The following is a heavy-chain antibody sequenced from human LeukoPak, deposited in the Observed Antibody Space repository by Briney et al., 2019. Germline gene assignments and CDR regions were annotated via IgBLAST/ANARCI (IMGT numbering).Heavy chain of an antibody. CDR3: ASIGYSGYDQQPEAYCGGDCYSLLWFDP. CDR2: IYYSGST. Sequence: PSETLSLTCTVSGGSISSSSYYWGWIRQPPGKGLEWIGSIYYSGSTYYNPSLKSRVTISVDTSKNQFSLKLSSVTAADTAVYYCASIGYSGYDQQPEAYCGGDCYSLLWFDPWGQGTLVTVSS. D-gene: IGHD2-21*02. V-gene: IGHV4-39*07. J-gene: IGHJ5*02. CDR1: GGSISSSSYY.